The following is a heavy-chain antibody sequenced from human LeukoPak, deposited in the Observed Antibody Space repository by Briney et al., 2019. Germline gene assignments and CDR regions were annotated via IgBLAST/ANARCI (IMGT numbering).Heavy chain of an antibody. CDR1: GFTFRSYA. D-gene: IGHD3-10*01. V-gene: IGHV3-23*01. CDR2: ISGSGGST. CDR3: AKDQDPHSYGSGSYAPFDY. J-gene: IGHJ4*02. Sequence: PGGSLRLSCAASGFTFRSYAMSWVRQAPGKGLELVSAISGSGGSTYYADSVKGRFTISRDNSKNTLYLQMNSLRAEDTAVYYCAKDQDPHSYGSGSYAPFDYWGQGTLVTVSS.